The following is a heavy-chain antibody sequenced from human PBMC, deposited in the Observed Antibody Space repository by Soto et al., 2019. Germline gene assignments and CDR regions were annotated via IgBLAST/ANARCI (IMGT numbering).Heavy chain of an antibody. CDR1: GASFSGYY. CDR2: INHSGST. Sequence: QVQLQQWGAGLLKPSETLSLSCAVYGASFSGYYWSWIRQPPGKGLEWIGEINHSGSTNYNPSLKSRVTISVDRSTNQFSMKLSSVSAADTAVYYCARGLIRGIAVTDTWGQGTTVTVSA. J-gene: IGHJ4*02. V-gene: IGHV4-34*01. D-gene: IGHD6-19*01. CDR3: ARGLIRGIAVTDT.